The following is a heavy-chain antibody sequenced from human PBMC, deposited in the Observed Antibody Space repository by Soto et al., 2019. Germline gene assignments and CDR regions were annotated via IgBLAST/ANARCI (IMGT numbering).Heavy chain of an antibody. CDR3: ARDWRVNNRWVPGDSYHYGLDR. V-gene: IGHV4-30-4*01. Sequence: QVQLQESGPRLVKPSQTLSLTCTVSGDSITSGDYYWSWIRQPPGKGLEWLGYIFYSGATSYNPSLKSRITHSLDRSKNQVSLKPTSVTAADTGGYFWARDWRVNNRWVPGDSYHYGLDRWGQGTTVTVSS. D-gene: IGHD3-3*01. CDR1: GDSITSGDYY. CDR2: IFYSGAT. J-gene: IGHJ6*02.